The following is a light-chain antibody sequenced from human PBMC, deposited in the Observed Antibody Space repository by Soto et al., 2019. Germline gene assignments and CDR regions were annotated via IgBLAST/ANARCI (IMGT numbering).Light chain of an antibody. J-gene: IGLJ3*02. CDR2: SNN. CDR1: SSNIGRNY. Sequence: QSVLTQSPSASGTPGQRVTISCSGGSSNIGRNYVYWYQQLPGTAPKLLIYSNNQRPSGVPDRFSGSKSGTSAALAISGLRSEDEADYYCAAWDDSLSVVFGGGTKLTVL. V-gene: IGLV1-47*01. CDR3: AAWDDSLSVV.